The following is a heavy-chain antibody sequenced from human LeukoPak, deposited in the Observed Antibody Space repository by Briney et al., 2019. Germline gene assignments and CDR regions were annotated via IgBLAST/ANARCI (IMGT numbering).Heavy chain of an antibody. CDR2: INHSGST. CDR3: GILWSGFYYLDV. CDR1: GGSFSGYY. V-gene: IGHV4-34*01. Sequence: SETLSLTCAVFGGSFSGYYWSWIRQPPGKWLEWMGEINHSGSTNNNPSLKSRVTLSVDPPKNEFSLQRSSGSAAVSAMYYCGILWSGFYYLDVWGKGTTVTVSS. D-gene: IGHD3-3*01. J-gene: IGHJ6*03.